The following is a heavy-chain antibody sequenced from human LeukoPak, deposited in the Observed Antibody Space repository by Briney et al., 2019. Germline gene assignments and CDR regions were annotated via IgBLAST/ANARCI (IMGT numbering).Heavy chain of an antibody. CDR1: GYSISSGYY. CDR3: ARTPTGVISPPLFWFDP. Sequence: SETLSLTCTVSGYSISSGYYWGWIRQPPGKGLKWIGSISHSGSTNYNPSLKSRVTISVDTSKNQFSLKLSSVTAADTAVYYCARTPTGVISPPLFWFDPWGQGTLVTVSS. J-gene: IGHJ5*02. V-gene: IGHV4-38-2*02. D-gene: IGHD3-16*02. CDR2: ISHSGST.